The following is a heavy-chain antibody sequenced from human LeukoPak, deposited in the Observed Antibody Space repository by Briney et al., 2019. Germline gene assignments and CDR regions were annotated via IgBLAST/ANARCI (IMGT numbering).Heavy chain of an antibody. CDR3: ARPSRQLAIFYDAFGI. CDR1: GYTFTGYY. J-gene: IGHJ3*02. Sequence: ASVKVSCKASGYTFTGYYMHWVRQAPGQGLEWMGWISPNSGGTNYSQNFQGRVTMTRDTSISTAYMELSRLKSDDTAVYYCARPSRQLAIFYDAFGIWGQGTLVTVSS. D-gene: IGHD5-18*01. CDR2: ISPNSGGT. V-gene: IGHV1-2*02.